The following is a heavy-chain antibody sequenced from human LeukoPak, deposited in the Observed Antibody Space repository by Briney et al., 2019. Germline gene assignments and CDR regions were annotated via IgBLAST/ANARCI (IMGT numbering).Heavy chain of an antibody. CDR3: ATVFPTDSGSTGGYYFDY. J-gene: IGHJ4*02. D-gene: IGHD1-26*01. Sequence: ASVKVSCKASGGTFSNYAISWVRQAPGKGLEWMGGFDPEDGETIYAQKFQGRVTMTEDTSTDTAYMELSSLRSEDTAVYYCATVFPTDSGSTGGYYFDYWGQGTLVTVSS. V-gene: IGHV1-24*01. CDR1: GGTFSNYA. CDR2: FDPEDGET.